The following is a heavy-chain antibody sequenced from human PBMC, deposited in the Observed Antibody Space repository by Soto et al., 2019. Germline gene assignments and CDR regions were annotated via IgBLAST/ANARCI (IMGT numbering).Heavy chain of an antibody. CDR2: IYHSGST. CDR3: ARSFYDSSGYLGY. D-gene: IGHD3-22*01. V-gene: IGHV4-38-2*01. CDR1: GYSIRSGYY. J-gene: IGHJ4*02. Sequence: SEPLSLPCSVSGYSIRSGYYWGLIRQPPGKGLEWIGSIYHSGSTYYNPSLKSRVTISVDTSKNQFSLKLSSVTAADTAVYYCARSFYDSSGYLGYCGQGTLVTVSS.